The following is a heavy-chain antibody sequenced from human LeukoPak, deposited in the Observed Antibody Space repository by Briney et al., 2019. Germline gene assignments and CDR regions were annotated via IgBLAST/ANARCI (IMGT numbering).Heavy chain of an antibody. D-gene: IGHD2-2*01. CDR2: INHSGST. CDR3: ARGGYCSSTSCYFHY. Sequence: PSETLSLTCAVYGGSFSGYYWSWIRQPPGKGLEWIGEINHSGSTNYNPSLKSRVTISVDTSKNQFSLKLSSVTAADTAVYYCARGGYCSSTSCYFHYWGQGTLVTVSS. V-gene: IGHV4-34*01. J-gene: IGHJ4*02. CDR1: GGSFSGYY.